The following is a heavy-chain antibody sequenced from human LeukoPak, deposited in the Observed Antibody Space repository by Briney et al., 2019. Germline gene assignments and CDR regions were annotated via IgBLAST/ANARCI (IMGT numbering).Heavy chain of an antibody. CDR1: GGSTSSPSYS. CDR2: ISHTGGT. CDR3: ARGAQFYYDTSGYFDY. Sequence: SETLSLTCTVSGGSTSSPSYSWSWIRQSAGKGLEWIGYISHTGGTLDNPSLTSRVTMSLDRSRSQFSLRLSSVTAADTAVYYCARGAQFYYDTSGYFDYWGQGILVTVSS. J-gene: IGHJ4*02. D-gene: IGHD3-22*01. V-gene: IGHV4-30-2*06.